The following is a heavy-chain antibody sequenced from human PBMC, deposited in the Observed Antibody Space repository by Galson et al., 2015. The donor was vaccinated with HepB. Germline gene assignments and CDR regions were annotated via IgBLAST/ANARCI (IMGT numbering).Heavy chain of an antibody. CDR2: IKQDGSEK. Sequence: SLRLSCAASGFTFSSYWMSWVRQAPGKGLEWVANIKQDGSEKYYVDSVKGRFTISRDNAKNSLYLQMNSLRAEDTAVYYCARDDYGGNSRFYFDYWGQGTLVTVSS. V-gene: IGHV3-7*01. D-gene: IGHD4-23*01. CDR1: GFTFSSYW. CDR3: ARDDYGGNSRFYFDY. J-gene: IGHJ4*02.